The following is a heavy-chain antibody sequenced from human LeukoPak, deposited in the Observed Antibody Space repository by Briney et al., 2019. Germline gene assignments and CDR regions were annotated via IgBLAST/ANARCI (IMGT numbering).Heavy chain of an antibody. D-gene: IGHD6-6*01. Sequence: PGGCLRLSCAASAFTVSSNYMSSVRQAPGKGLEWVSVIYSGGSTYNADSVKGRFTISRDNSKNTLYLQMNSLRAEDTAVYYCARAPFNGSTWHSWFDPWGQGTLGTVSS. V-gene: IGHV3-66*02. CDR1: AFTVSSNY. CDR3: ARAPFNGSTWHSWFDP. CDR2: IYSGGST. J-gene: IGHJ5*02.